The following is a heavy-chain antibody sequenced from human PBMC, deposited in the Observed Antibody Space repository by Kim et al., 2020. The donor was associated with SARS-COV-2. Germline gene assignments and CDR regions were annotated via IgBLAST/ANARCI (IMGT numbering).Heavy chain of an antibody. V-gene: IGHV3-66*01. CDR1: GFTVSSNY. Sequence: GGSLRLSCAASGFTVSSNYMSWVRQAPGKGLEWVSVIYSGGSTYYADSVKGRFTISRDNSKNTLYLQMNSLRAEDTAVYYCARDMGDYEVAFGMDVWGQGTTVTVSS. J-gene: IGHJ6*02. CDR3: ARDMGDYEVAFGMDV. D-gene: IGHD4-17*01. CDR2: IYSGGST.